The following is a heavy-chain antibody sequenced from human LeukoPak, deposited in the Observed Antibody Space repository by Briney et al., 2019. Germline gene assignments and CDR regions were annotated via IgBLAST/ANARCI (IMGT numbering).Heavy chain of an antibody. CDR1: GFTFSTYP. CDR3: ARLLISAGTDY. Sequence: PGGSLRLSCAASGFTFSTYPMSWVRQAPGKGLEWVSSISGSRGNTYYTDSVKGRFTISRDNSKNTLYLQMNSLRDEDTAIYYCARLLISAGTDYWGQGTLVTVSS. CDR2: ISGSRGNT. V-gene: IGHV3-23*01. J-gene: IGHJ4*02. D-gene: IGHD2-15*01.